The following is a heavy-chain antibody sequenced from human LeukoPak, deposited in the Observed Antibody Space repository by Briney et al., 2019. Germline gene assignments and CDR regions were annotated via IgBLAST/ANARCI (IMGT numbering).Heavy chain of an antibody. CDR3: ARQGAFDP. Sequence: SETLSLTCTVSGGSISVRNYYWGWIRQPPGKGLEWIGGIYYSGSTYYNPSLKSRVTISADTSKNQFSLKLSSVTAADTAVYYCARQGAFDPWGPGTLVTVSS. J-gene: IGHJ5*02. CDR1: GGSISVRNYY. CDR2: IYYSGST. V-gene: IGHV4-39*01. D-gene: IGHD1-26*01.